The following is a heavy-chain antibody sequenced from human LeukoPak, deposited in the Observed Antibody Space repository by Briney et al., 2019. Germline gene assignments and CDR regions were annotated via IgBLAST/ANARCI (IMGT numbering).Heavy chain of an antibody. CDR3: ARDRENQYFDY. V-gene: IGHV3-30*07. Sequence: DSVKGRFTISRDNSRHTLYLQMNSLRAEDTAVYYCARDRENQYFDYWSQGTLVTVSS. D-gene: IGHD1-14*01. J-gene: IGHJ4*02.